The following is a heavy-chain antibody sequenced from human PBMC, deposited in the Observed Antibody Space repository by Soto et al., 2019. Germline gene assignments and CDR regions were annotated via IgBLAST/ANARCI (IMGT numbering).Heavy chain of an antibody. CDR2: ISGSGGST. CDR3: AHTSGFGVFDAYDI. CDR1: GFTFSTYA. J-gene: IGHJ3*02. D-gene: IGHD2-8*01. V-gene: IGHV3-23*01. Sequence: GGSLRLSCAASGFTFSTYAVSWVRQAPGKGLVWVSAISGSGGSTFYADSVKGRFTISRDNSMNTLYLQMNSLRTEDTAVYYCAHTSGFGVFDAYDIWGQGTMVTGSS.